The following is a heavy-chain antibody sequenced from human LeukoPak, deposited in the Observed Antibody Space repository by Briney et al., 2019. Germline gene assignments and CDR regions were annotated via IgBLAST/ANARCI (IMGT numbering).Heavy chain of an antibody. D-gene: IGHD3-3*01. CDR2: INPNSGGT. CDR1: GYTFTGYY. V-gene: IGHV1-2*02. J-gene: IGHJ4*02. CDR3: ARVKGIVYYDFWSGSPGFDY. Sequence: GASVKVSCKASGYTFTGYYMHWVRQAPGQGLEWMGWINPNSGGTNYTQKFQGRVTMTRDTSISTAYMELSRLRSDDTAVYYCARVKGIVYYDFWSGSPGFDYWGQGTLVTVSS.